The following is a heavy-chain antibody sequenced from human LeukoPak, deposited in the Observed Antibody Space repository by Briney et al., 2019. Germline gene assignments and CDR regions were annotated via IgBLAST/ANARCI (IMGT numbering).Heavy chain of an antibody. D-gene: IGHD2-2*01. CDR2: IYYSGST. V-gene: IGHV4-30-4*08. J-gene: IGHJ4*02. CDR3: ARVAREGCSSTSCYGYYFDY. CDR1: GGSISSGDYY. Sequence: SQTLSLTCTVSGGSISSGDYYWSWIRQPPGKGLEWIGYIYYSGSTYYNPSLKSRVTISVDTSKNQFSLKLSSVTAADTAVYYCARVAREGCSSTSCYGYYFDYWGQGTLVTVSS.